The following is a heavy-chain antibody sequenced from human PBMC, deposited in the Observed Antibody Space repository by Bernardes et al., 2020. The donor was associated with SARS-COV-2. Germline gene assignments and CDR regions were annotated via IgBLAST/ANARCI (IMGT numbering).Heavy chain of an antibody. CDR2: INPSGGST. CDR1: GYTFTSYY. D-gene: IGHD2-15*01. Sequence: ASVKVSCKASGYTFTSYYMHWVRQAPGQGLEWMGIINPSGGSTSYAQKFQGRVTMTRDTSTSTVYMELSSLRSEDTAVYYCARDLFPGVVVAATDYFDYWGQGTLVTVSS. J-gene: IGHJ4*02. CDR3: ARDLFPGVVVAATDYFDY. V-gene: IGHV1-46*01.